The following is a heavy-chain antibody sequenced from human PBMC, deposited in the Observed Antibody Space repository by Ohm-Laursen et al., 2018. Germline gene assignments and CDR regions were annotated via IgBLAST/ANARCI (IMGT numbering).Heavy chain of an antibody. Sequence: SETLSLTCTFSGGSISSYYWSWIRQPPGKGLEWIGNIYHSGSTNYNPSLKSRVTMSVDTTKNQFSLKLSSVTAADTAVYYCDQSIVVVVAATLTTVTTRRWFDPWGQGALVTVSS. CDR1: GGSISSYY. CDR3: DQSIVVVVAATLTTVTTRRWFDP. J-gene: IGHJ5*02. D-gene: IGHD2-15*01. CDR2: IYHSGST. V-gene: IGHV4-59*03.